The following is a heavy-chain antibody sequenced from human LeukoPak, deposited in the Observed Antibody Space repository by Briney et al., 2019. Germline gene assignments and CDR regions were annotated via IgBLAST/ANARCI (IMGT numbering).Heavy chain of an antibody. V-gene: IGHV1-2*02. CDR3: ARDLVAADNWFDP. CDR2: INPNGGGT. Sequence: GASVKVSCKASGYTFTGYYMHWVRQAPGQGLEWMGWINPNGGGTNYAQKFQGRVTMTRDTSISTAYMELSRLRSDDTAVYYCARDLVAADNWFDPWGQGTLVTVSS. D-gene: IGHD2-15*01. CDR1: GYTFTGYY. J-gene: IGHJ5*02.